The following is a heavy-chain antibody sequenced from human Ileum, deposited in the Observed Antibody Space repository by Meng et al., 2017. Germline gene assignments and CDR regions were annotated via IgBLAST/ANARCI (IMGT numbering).Heavy chain of an antibody. CDR3: TRDLGFTSA. CDR2: MSDSGTT. J-gene: IGHJ5*02. D-gene: IGHD3-10*01. CDR1: GGSASSSPCY. V-gene: IGHV4-39*07. Sequence: LQGQQSGPGVVKLSGTLSRTCSVSGGSASSSPCYWGWVRQPPGKGLEYIGIMSDSGTTSYNPSLKSRVTISMDTSKNQFSLKMKSVTAADTAIYYCTRDLGFTSAWGQGTLVTVSS.